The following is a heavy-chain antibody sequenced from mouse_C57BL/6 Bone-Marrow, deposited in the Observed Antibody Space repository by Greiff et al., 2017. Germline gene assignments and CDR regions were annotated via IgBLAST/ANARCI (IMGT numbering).Heavy chain of an antibody. CDR2: ISSGGDYI. D-gene: IGHD3-2*02. J-gene: IGHJ2*01. Sequence: EVMLVESGEGLVKPGGSLKLSCAASGFTFSSYAMSWVRQTPEKRLEWVAYISSGGDYIYYADTVKGRFTISRDNARNTLYLQMSSLKSEDTAMYYCTRAIDSSGYVEFDYWGQGTTLTVSS. V-gene: IGHV5-9-1*02. CDR3: TRAIDSSGYVEFDY. CDR1: GFTFSSYA.